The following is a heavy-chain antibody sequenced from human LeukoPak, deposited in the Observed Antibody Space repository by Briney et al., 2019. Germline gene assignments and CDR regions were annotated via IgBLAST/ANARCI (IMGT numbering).Heavy chain of an antibody. V-gene: IGHV4-34*01. CDR2: INHSGST. CDR1: GGSFSGYY. D-gene: IGHD4-23*01. J-gene: IGHJ4*02. Sequence: SGTLSLTCAVYGGSFSGYYWSWIRQPPGKGLEWIGEINHSGSTNYNPSLKSRVTISVDTSKNQFSLKLSSVTAADTAVYYCSRHGGYGGTISFDYWGQGTLVTVSS. CDR3: SRHGGYGGTISFDY.